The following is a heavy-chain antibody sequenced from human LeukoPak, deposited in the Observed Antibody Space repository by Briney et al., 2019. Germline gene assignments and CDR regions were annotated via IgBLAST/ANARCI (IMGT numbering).Heavy chain of an antibody. CDR1: GFSLSTSGLD. CDR2: IYWDDDK. Sequence: SGPTLVNPTQTLTVTCTFSGFSLSTSGLDVGWIRQPPGKALEWLAVIYWDDDKRYSPSLKSRLTITKDTSKHQVVLKMTNMDPVDTATYYCALSPDIAAAGIMSWFDPWGQGTLVTASS. CDR3: ALSPDIAAAGIMSWFDP. J-gene: IGHJ5*02. V-gene: IGHV2-5*02. D-gene: IGHD6-13*01.